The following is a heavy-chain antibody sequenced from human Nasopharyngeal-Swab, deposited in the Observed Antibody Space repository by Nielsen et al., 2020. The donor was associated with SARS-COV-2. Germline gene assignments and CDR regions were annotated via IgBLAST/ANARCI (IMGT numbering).Heavy chain of an antibody. V-gene: IGHV3-74*01. Sequence: GESLKISCAASGFTFSSYWMHWVRQAPREGLVWVSRMNSDGSRTSYADSVKGRFTISRDNAKNTLYLQMNSLRAEDTAVYYCARVDVHDAFDVWGQGTMVTVSS. J-gene: IGHJ3*01. D-gene: IGHD3-16*01. CDR3: ARVDVHDAFDV. CDR1: GFTFSSYW. CDR2: MNSDGSRT.